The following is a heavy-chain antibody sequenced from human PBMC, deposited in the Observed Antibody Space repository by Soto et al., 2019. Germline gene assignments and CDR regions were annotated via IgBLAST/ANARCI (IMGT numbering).Heavy chain of an antibody. Sequence: QVQLVQSGAEVKKPGASVKVSCKASGYTFTSYYMHWVRQAPGQGLEWMGIINPSGGSTSYAQKFKGRVTMTRDTSTSTVYMELSSLRSEDTAVYYCAREDVGGDDAFDIWGQGTMVTVSS. J-gene: IGHJ3*02. CDR3: AREDVGGDDAFDI. CDR1: GYTFTSYY. V-gene: IGHV1-46*01. CDR2: INPSGGST. D-gene: IGHD3-10*01.